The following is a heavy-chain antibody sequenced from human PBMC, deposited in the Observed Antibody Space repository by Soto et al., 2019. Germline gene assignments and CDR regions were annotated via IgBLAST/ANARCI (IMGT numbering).Heavy chain of an antibody. D-gene: IGHD3-9*01. CDR1: RGSVSSGSFY. CDR2: IYYVGST. J-gene: IGHJ6*02. V-gene: IGHV4-39*01. CDR3: DIHMMGETRYVDWSTSKSHYGMDV. Sequence: PSETLSLTGTVSRGSVSSGSFYWAWIRQPPGKGLEWIGSIYYVGSTHYNPSLKSRVSISVDTSKNQFSLKLTSVTAADTAVYYFDIHMMGETRYVDWSTSKSHYGMDVLGQETTV.